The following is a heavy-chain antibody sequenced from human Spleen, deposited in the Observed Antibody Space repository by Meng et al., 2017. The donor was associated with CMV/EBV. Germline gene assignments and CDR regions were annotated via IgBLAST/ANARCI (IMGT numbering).Heavy chain of an antibody. CDR1: GFTFRSYA. Sequence: GESLKISCAASGFTFRSYAMHWVRQAPGQGLEYVSAISSTGGSTYYADSVKGRFTISRDNSKNTLYLQMGSLRAEDMAVYYCARSYSSAYSPCGYWGQGTLVTVSS. CDR2: ISSTGGST. J-gene: IGHJ4*02. V-gene: IGHV3-64*02. CDR3: ARSYSSAYSPCGY. D-gene: IGHD3-22*01.